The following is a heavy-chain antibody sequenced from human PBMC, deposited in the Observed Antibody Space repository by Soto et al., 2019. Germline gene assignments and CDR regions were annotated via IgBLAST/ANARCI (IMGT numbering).Heavy chain of an antibody. CDR1: GFPFRSYT. Sequence: QVRLVESGGGVVPPGTSLRLSCAASGFPFRSYTVHWVRQAPGKGLEWLALISYDSTYKLYADSVRGRFTISRDNSENTLYLQMNSLRAGDTAVYYCMRDSPSIKYDFDSWGQGTLVTVSS. CDR2: ISYDSTYK. CDR3: MRDSPSIKYDFDS. D-gene: IGHD1-20*01. V-gene: IGHV3-30-3*01. J-gene: IGHJ4*02.